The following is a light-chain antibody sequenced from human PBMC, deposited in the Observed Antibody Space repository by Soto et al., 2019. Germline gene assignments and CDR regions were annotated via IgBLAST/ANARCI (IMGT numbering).Light chain of an antibody. CDR2: GAS. V-gene: IGKV3-15*01. Sequence: MTQSPSTLSVSPGERATLSCRASQSVSSNLAWYQQKHGQAPRLLIYGASTRATGIPARFSGSGSGTELAITISSLQSEDFEVYYCQQFNHWPWTFGQGTKVDIK. CDR3: QQFNHWPWT. J-gene: IGKJ1*01. CDR1: QSVSSN.